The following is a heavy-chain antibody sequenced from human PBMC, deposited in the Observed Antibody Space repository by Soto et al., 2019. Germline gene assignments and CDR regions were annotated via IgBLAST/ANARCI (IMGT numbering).Heavy chain of an antibody. J-gene: IGHJ5*02. CDR2: IYYSGST. D-gene: IGHD2-8*01. V-gene: IGHV4-31*03. Sequence: SETLSLTCTVSGGSLSSGGYYWSWIRQHPGKGLEWIGYIYYSGSTYYNPSLKSRVTISVDTSKNQFSLKLSSVTAADTAVYYCARESNGRPARGPDWFDPWGQGIQVTGSS. CDR1: GGSLSSGGYY. CDR3: ARESNGRPARGPDWFDP.